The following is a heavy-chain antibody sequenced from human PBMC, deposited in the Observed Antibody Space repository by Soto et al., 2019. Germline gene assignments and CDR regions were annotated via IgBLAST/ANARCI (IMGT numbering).Heavy chain of an antibody. CDR2: IIPIFGTA. CDR1: GFTFSSYA. Sequence: QVQLVESGGGVVQPGRSLRLSCAASGFTFSSYAISWVRQAPGQGLEWMGGIIPIFGTANYAQKFQGRVTITADKSTSTAYMELSSLRSEDTAVYYCARDTGPATVVTSDAFDIWGQGTMVTVSS. D-gene: IGHD4-17*01. J-gene: IGHJ3*02. V-gene: IGHV1-69*06. CDR3: ARDTGPATVVTSDAFDI.